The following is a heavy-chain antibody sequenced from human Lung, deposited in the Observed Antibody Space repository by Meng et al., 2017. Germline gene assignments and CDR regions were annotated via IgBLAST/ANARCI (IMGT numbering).Heavy chain of an antibody. CDR3: ARDEDISAAGKLFGDY. Sequence: AEGKRPGARLKDPRNAYGYNSPSSQLPRARRATGQVLASMGRIDPKSGHTHYAQRFQGRVTRTVDTSISTAYMELSGLRSNDTAMYYCARDEDISAAGKLFGDYWGQGTLVTVSS. CDR1: GYNSPSSQ. J-gene: IGHJ4*02. CDR2: IDPKSGHT. D-gene: IGHD6-13*01. V-gene: IGHV1-2*06.